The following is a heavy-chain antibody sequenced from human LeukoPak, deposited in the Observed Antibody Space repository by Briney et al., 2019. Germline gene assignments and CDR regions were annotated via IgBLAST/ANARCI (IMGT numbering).Heavy chain of an antibody. CDR3: ARLLHPDQGSSDY. CDR2: IIPIFGTA. CDR1: GGTFSSYA. Sequence: SVKVSCKASGGTFSSYAISWVRQAPGQGLEWMGGIIPIFGTANYAQKFQGRVTITADESTSTAYMELSSLRSEDTAVYYCARLLHPDQGSSDYWGQGTLVTVSS. V-gene: IGHV1-69*13. J-gene: IGHJ4*02. D-gene: IGHD2/OR15-2a*01.